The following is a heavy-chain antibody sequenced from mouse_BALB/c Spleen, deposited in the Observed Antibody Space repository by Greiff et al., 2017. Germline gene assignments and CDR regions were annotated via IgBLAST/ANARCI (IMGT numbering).Heavy chain of an antibody. J-gene: IGHJ4*01. CDR1: GFSLTSYG. CDR2: IWAGGST. D-gene: IGHD2-4*01. V-gene: IGHV2-9*02. CDR3: ARDSYDYGDAMDD. Sequence: QVQLKESGPGLVAPSQSLSITCTVSGFSLTSYGVHWVRQPPGKGLEWLGVIWAGGSTNYNSALMSRLSISKDNSKSQVFLKMNSLQTDDTAMYYCARDSYDYGDAMDDWGEGTSVTVSS.